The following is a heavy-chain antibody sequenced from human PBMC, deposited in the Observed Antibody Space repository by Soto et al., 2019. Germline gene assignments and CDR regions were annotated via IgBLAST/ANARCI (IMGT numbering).Heavy chain of an antibody. Sequence: TGGSLRLSCAASGFTFSSYWMHWVRQAPGKGLVWVSRINSDGSSTSYADSVKGRFTISRDNAKNTLYLQMNSLRAEDTAVYYCARDGPITMVRGVSHLAAFDIWGQGTMVTGS. V-gene: IGHV3-74*01. CDR3: ARDGPITMVRGVSHLAAFDI. CDR2: INSDGSST. CDR1: GFTFSSYW. J-gene: IGHJ3*02. D-gene: IGHD3-10*01.